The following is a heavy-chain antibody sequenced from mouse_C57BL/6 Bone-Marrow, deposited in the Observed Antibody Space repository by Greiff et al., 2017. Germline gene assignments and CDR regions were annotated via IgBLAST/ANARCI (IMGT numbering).Heavy chain of an antibody. Sequence: QVQLQQSGAGLVRPGTSVKMSCKASGFTFTNYWICWANQRPGHGLEWIGDIYPGGGYTNYNETVKGKATLSADKSSSTAYMQFSSLTSEDSAIYCCARYDYDDGNYFDYGGQGTTLSVSS. CDR2: IYPGGGYT. J-gene: IGHJ2*01. V-gene: IGHV1-63*01. CDR3: ARYDYDDGNYFDY. CDR1: GFTFTNYW. D-gene: IGHD2-4*01.